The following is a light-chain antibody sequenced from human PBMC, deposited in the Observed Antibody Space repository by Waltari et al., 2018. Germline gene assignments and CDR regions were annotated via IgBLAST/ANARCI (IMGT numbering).Light chain of an antibody. J-gene: IGKJ5*01. CDR2: SAS. CDR1: QYVSTN. CDR3: QQYNNWPPIT. Sequence: TVMTQAPATLSVFPGERATLSCRASQYVSTNLAWYQQKPGQSPRLLISSASARATGVPARFGGSGSGTQFTLTINSVQSEDVALYYCQQYNNWPPITFGQWTRVRIK. V-gene: IGKV3-15*01.